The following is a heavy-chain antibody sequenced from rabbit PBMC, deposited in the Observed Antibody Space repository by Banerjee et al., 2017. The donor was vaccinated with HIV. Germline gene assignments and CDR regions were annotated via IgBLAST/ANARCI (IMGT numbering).Heavy chain of an antibody. CDR2: IYTDSSGTT. V-gene: IGHV1S45*01. Sequence: QEQLEESGGGLVQPEGSLTLTCTASGFSFSSSYWICWVRQAPGKGPEWIACIYTDSSGTTYYASWAKGRFTVSKTSSTTVTLQMTSLTAADTATYFCASSSGLLLYFKLWGPGTLVTVS. D-gene: IGHD1-1*01. CDR1: GFSFSSSYW. CDR3: ASSSGLLLYFKL. J-gene: IGHJ4*01.